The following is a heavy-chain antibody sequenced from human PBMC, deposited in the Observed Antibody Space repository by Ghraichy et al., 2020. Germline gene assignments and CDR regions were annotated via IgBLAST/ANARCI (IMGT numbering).Heavy chain of an antibody. V-gene: IGHV1-18*04. CDR2: ISAYNGNT. Sequence: ASVKVSCKASGYTFTSYGISWVRQAPGQGLEWMGWISAYNGNTNYAQKLQGRVTMTTDTSTSTAYMELRSLRSDDTAVYYCARDRQYYYDSSDYYSPLEYWGQGTLVTVSS. J-gene: IGHJ4*02. CDR3: ARDRQYYYDSSDYYSPLEY. CDR1: GYTFTSYG. D-gene: IGHD3-22*01.